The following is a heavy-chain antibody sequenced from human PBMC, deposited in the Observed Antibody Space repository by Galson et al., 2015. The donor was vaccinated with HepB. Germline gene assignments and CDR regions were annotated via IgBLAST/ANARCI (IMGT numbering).Heavy chain of an antibody. D-gene: IGHD3-3*01. J-gene: IGHJ3*01. CDR1: GFTCTNHA. Sequence: SLRLSCAASGFTCTNHAIHWIRQAPGKGLEYVSVISGNGHDTYYAESVKGRFSVSRDNSRNWLFLQMSSLRPEDTAVYYCVRDWTYDFWSGYFGAFDLWGQGTLVTVSS. V-gene: IGHV3-64D*09. CDR3: VRDWTYDFWSGYFGAFDL. CDR2: ISGNGHDT.